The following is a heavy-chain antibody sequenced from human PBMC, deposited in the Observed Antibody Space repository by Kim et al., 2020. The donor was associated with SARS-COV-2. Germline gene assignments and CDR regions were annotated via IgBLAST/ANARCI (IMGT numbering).Heavy chain of an antibody. D-gene: IGHD2-15*01. CDR3: ARAPSLLPDY. J-gene: IGHJ4*02. CDR1: GGSITNYF. CDR2: IYYSGST. V-gene: IGHV4-59*13. Sequence: SETLSLTCTVSGGSITNYFWSWIRQPPGKGLEWIGHIYYSGSTNYNPSLKSRVTISVDTSKNQFSLKLSSVTAADTAVYYCARAPSLLPDYWGQGTLVTVSS.